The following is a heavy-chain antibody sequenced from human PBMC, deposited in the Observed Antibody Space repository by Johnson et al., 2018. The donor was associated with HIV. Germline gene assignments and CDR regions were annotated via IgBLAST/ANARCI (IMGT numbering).Heavy chain of an antibody. CDR1: GFTFGDYT. V-gene: IGHV3-49*03. CDR3: AKDRPPSDIIVGASAHDAFDI. J-gene: IGHJ3*02. CDR2: VRSKAYGGTT. D-gene: IGHD1-26*01. Sequence: VQLVESGGGLVQPGRSLRLSCTASGFTFGDYTMSWFRQAPGKGLEWLGFVRSKAYGGTTEYAASVKCRFTISRDDSKSIAYLQMNSLKTEDTAVYYCAKDRPPSDIIVGASAHDAFDIWGQGTTVTVSS.